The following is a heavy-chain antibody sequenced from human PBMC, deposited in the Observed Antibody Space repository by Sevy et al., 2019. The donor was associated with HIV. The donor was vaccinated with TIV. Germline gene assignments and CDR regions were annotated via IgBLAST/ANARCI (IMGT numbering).Heavy chain of an antibody. CDR3: TRAPPVRSGDDSLNWFDP. J-gene: IGHJ5*02. V-gene: IGHV4-59*01. Sequence: SETLSLTCTVSSGSISSYYWSWIRQPPGKGLEYIGYIHSSGTTNYNPSLKSRVTLSVDTSKNQFSLNLSSVTVADTAVYYCTRAPPVRSGDDSLNWFDPWGQGILVTVSS. D-gene: IGHD5-12*01. CDR2: IHSSGTT. CDR1: SGSISSYY.